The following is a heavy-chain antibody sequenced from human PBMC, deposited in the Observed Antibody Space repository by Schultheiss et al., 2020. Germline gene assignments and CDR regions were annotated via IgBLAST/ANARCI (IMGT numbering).Heavy chain of an antibody. CDR2: IKSQTYGGTT. CDR1: GLTFSNAW. CDR3: TTEPYYDGSGSYEH. D-gene: IGHD3-10*01. V-gene: IGHV3-15*07. Sequence: GGSLRLSCAASGLTFSNAWMNWVRQAPGKGLEWVGRIKSQTYGGTTDYAAPVRGRFTISRDDSKNTLYLQMNSLETADTAVYYCTTEPYYDGSGSYEHWGKGTLVTVSS. J-gene: IGHJ1*01.